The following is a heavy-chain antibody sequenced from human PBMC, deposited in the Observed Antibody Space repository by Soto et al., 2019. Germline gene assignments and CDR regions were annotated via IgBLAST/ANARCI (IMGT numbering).Heavy chain of an antibody. Sequence: ESGGGVVQPGRSLRLSCAASGFTFSSYAMHWVRQAPGKGLEWVAVISYDGSNKYYADSVKGRFTISRDNSKNTLYLQMNSLRAEDTAVYYCARDLPAGGYWGQGTLVTVSS. V-gene: IGHV3-30-3*01. CDR1: GFTFSSYA. J-gene: IGHJ4*02. CDR3: ARDLPAGGY. CDR2: ISYDGSNK.